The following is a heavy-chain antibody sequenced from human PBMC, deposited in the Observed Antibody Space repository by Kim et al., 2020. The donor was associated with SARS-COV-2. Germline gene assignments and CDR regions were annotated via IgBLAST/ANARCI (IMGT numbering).Heavy chain of an antibody. Sequence: GGSLRLSCAASGFTFSSYAMSWVRQAPGKGLEWVSAISGSGGSTYYADSVKGRFTISRDNSKNTLYLQMNSLRAEDTAVYYCAKVSDWGYCSSTSCYAPSRRGFDYWGQGTLVTVSS. J-gene: IGHJ4*02. D-gene: IGHD2-2*01. V-gene: IGHV3-23*01. CDR2: ISGSGGST. CDR3: AKVSDWGYCSSTSCYAPSRRGFDY. CDR1: GFTFSSYA.